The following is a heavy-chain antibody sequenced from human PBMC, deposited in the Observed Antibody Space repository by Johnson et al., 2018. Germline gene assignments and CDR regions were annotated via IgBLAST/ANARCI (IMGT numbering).Heavy chain of an antibody. J-gene: IGHJ3*02. CDR2: ISYDGSNK. CDR3: AKVGVGPTLDAFDI. Sequence: QVQLVQSGGGVVQPGRSLRLSCAASGFTFSSYTMHWVRQAPGKGLEWVAVISYDGSNKYYADSVKGRFPISRDNSKSTLYLQLNSLSAEDTAVYYCAKVGVGPTLDAFDIWGQGKMVTVSS. CDR1: GFTFSSYT. V-gene: IGHV3-30-3*01. D-gene: IGHD1-26*01.